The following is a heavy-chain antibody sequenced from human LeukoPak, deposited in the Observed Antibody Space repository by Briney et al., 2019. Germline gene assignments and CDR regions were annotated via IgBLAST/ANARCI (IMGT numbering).Heavy chain of an antibody. CDR3: ARHLRSGAVDY. CDR1: GGSFSGYF. D-gene: IGHD4-17*01. J-gene: IGHJ4*02. Sequence: PSETLSLTCAVYGGSFSGYFWSWIRQPPGKGLEWIGEINHSGSTNYNPSLKSRVAISVDTSKNQFSLELSSVTAADTAVYYCARHLRSGAVDYWGQGTLVTVSS. CDR2: INHSGST. V-gene: IGHV4-34*01.